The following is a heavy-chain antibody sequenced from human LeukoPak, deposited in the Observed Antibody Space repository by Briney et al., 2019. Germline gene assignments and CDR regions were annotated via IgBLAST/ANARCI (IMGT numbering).Heavy chain of an antibody. D-gene: IGHD6-19*01. CDR3: VRAYSSGWYGSGAFDI. V-gene: IGHV4-34*11. Sequence: SSETLSLTCAVYGGSFSGYYWSWIRQPPGKGLEWIGYIYYSGSTNYNPSLMSRVTISVDTSKNQFSLKLSSVTAADTAVYYCVRAYSSGWYGSGAFDIWGQGTMVTVSS. CDR1: GGSFSGYY. CDR2: IYYSGST. J-gene: IGHJ3*02.